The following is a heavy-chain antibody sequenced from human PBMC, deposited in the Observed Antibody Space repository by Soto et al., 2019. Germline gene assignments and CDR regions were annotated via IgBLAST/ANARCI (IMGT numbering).Heavy chain of an antibody. CDR2: ISGSGGST. J-gene: IGHJ4*02. V-gene: IGHV3-23*01. Sequence: EVQLLESGGGLVQPGGSLRLSCAASGFTFSSYAMSWVRQARGKGLEWVSAISGSGGSTYYADSVKGRFTISRDNSKNTLYLQMNSLRAEDTAVYYCAKDLELRGPRSGNYDYWGQGTLVTVSS. CDR3: AKDLELRGPRSGNYDY. CDR1: GFTFSSYA. D-gene: IGHD3-10*01.